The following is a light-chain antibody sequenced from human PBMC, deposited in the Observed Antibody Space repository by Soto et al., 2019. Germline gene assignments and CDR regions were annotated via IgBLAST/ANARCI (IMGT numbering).Light chain of an antibody. Sequence: DIQMTQSPSSLSASVGDTVTITCRPSQFISTYLNWYQQKPGKAPNLLIYTTSSLHSGVPSRFSGSGSGTDFTLTISSLQPEDFATYYCQQSYSTTITFGQGTRLEIK. V-gene: IGKV1-39*01. CDR3: QQSYSTTIT. CDR1: QFISTY. CDR2: TTS. J-gene: IGKJ5*01.